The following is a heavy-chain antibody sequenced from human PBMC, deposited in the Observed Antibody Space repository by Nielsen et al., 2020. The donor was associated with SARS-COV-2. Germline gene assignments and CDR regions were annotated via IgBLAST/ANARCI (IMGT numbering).Heavy chain of an antibody. D-gene: IGHD6-13*01. V-gene: IGHV3-30*18. CDR1: GFTISRYG. Sequence: GGSLRLSCEASGFTISRYGMHWVRQAPGKGLEWVTFISYDGSVKYYADSVKGRFTISTDLSNNPLYIQMNSLRVEDTAIYYCTKGAQLGDYWGQGTLVTVSS. CDR3: TKGAQLGDY. CDR2: ISYDGSVK. J-gene: IGHJ4*02.